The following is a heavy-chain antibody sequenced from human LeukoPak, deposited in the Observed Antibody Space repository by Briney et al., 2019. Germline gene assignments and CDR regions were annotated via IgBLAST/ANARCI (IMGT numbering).Heavy chain of an antibody. D-gene: IGHD6-19*01. Sequence: GASVKVSCKASGGTFSSYAISWVRQAPGQGLEWMGGIIPILGTANYAQKFQGRVTITADEPTSTAYMELSSLRSEDTAVYYCARPTGSGWNYFDYWGQGTLVTVSS. CDR1: GGTFSSYA. V-gene: IGHV1-69*13. CDR2: IIPILGTA. CDR3: ARPTGSGWNYFDY. J-gene: IGHJ4*02.